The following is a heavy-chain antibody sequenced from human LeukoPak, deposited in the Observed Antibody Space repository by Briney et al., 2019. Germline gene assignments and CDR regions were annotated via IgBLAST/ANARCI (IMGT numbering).Heavy chain of an antibody. J-gene: IGHJ3*02. CDR3: AKIHQNRVVVGAKGAFDI. CDR2: IGSSGGGT. CDR1: GLTFNNYA. Sequence: GGSLRLSCEASGLTFNNYAMHWVRQTSGKGLEWVSGIGSSGGGTYYADSVKGRFTISRDTSKDTVYLQMDSLRAEDTAIYYCAKIHQNRVVVGAKGAFDIWGQGTVVTVSS. D-gene: IGHD2-15*01. V-gene: IGHV3-23*01.